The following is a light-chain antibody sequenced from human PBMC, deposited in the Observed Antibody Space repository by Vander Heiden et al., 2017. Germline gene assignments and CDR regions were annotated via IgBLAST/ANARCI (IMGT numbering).Light chain of an antibody. J-gene: IGLJ3*02. CDR1: DIGSKS. CDR3: QVWENDSDQPV. Sequence: SNVLTQPPSVSVAPGQPASISCGGEDIGSKSVHWYQQKPGQAPVLVVYDDNDRPSGIPERFSGSNSGNTATLTISRAEVGDEADYYCQVWENDSDQPVFGGGTKLNVL. CDR2: DDN. V-gene: IGLV3-21*02.